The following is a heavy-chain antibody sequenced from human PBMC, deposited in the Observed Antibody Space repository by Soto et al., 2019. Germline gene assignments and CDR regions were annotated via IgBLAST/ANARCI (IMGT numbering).Heavy chain of an antibody. D-gene: IGHD1-1*01. Sequence: HPGGSLRLSCAASGFTFSSYGMHWVRQAPGKGLEWVAVIWYDGSNKYYADSVKGRFTISRDNSKNTLYLQMNSLRAEDTAVYYCVRDKVVATGTTDGEQYYYYYGMDVWGQGTTVTVSS. J-gene: IGHJ6*02. CDR1: GFTFSSYG. CDR2: IWYDGSNK. V-gene: IGHV3-33*01. CDR3: VRDKVVATGTTDGEQYYYYYGMDV.